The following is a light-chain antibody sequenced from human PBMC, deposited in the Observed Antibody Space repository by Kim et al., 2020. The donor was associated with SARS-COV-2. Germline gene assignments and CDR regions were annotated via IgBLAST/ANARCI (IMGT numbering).Light chain of an antibody. J-gene: IGKJ4*01. Sequence: EIVLTQSPGTQSLSPGETVTLSCRASQRISNNYLVWYQQRPGQAPRLLIYATSRRDSGIPARFSGGGSGTDFTLTISGLQSEDFAVYYCQSYHGSFTFRGGTKVDIK. CDR2: ATS. V-gene: IGKV3-20*01. CDR1: QRISNNY. CDR3: QSYHGSFT.